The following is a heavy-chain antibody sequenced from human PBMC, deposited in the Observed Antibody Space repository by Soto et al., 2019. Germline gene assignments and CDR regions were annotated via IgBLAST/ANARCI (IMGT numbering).Heavy chain of an antibody. D-gene: IGHD2-15*01. Sequence: QVQLVQSGAEVKKPGSSVKVSCKASGGTFSSYAISWVRQARGHGLEWMGGIIPICGTANYAPKFQGRVTITADESTSTAYMELSSLSSEDTAVYYCAWGGRPYYYYGMDVWGQGTTVTVSS. J-gene: IGHJ6*02. CDR2: IIPICGTA. CDR1: GGTFSSYA. V-gene: IGHV1-69*12. CDR3: AWGGRPYYYYGMDV.